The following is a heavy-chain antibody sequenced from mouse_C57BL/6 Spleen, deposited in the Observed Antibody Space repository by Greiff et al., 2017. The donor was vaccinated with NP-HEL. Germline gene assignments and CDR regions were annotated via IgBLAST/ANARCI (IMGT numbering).Heavy chain of an antibody. D-gene: IGHD1-1*01. CDR3: ARSEGIYYYGSSYGYFDV. CDR1: GFSLSTSGMG. J-gene: IGHJ1*03. V-gene: IGHV8-12*01. CDR2: IYWDDDK. Sequence: QVTLKESGPGILQSSQTLSLTCSFSGFSLSTSGMGVSWIRQPSGKGLEWLAHIYWDDDKRYNPSLKSRLTISKDTSRNQVFLKLTSVDTADTATYYCARSEGIYYYGSSYGYFDVWGTGTTVTVSS.